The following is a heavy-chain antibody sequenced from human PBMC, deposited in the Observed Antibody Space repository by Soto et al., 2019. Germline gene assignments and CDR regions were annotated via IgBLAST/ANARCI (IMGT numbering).Heavy chain of an antibody. V-gene: IGHV1-2*02. Sequence: SVKVSCKASGYTFTGYYMHWVRQAPGQGLEWMGWINPNSGGTNYAQKFQGRVTMTRDTSISTAYMELSRLRSDDTAVYYCARVTMVRGVIIKGDYWGQGTLVTVSS. CDR1: GYTFTGYY. D-gene: IGHD3-10*01. CDR2: INPNSGGT. CDR3: ARVTMVRGVIIKGDY. J-gene: IGHJ4*02.